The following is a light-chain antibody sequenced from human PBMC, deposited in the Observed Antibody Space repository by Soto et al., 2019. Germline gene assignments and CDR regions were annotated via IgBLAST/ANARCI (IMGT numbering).Light chain of an antibody. J-gene: IGLJ3*02. Sequence: QSVLTQPRSVSGSPGQSVTISCTGTSSDVGGYNYVSWYQQHPGKAPKLMIYDVNKRPSGVPDRFSGSKSGNTASQTISGLQAEDEADYYCCSYAGSYTWVFGGGTKLTVL. CDR1: SSDVGGYNY. CDR3: CSYAGSYTWV. V-gene: IGLV2-11*01. CDR2: DVN.